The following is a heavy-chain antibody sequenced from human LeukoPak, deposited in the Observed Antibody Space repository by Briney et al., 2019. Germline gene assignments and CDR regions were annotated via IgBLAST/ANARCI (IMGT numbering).Heavy chain of an antibody. CDR2: IYSGGST. CDR3: ARCGYSSGWYGPPNWFDP. D-gene: IGHD6-19*01. Sequence: ETLSLACSVSGGSISSTSYYWGWARQAPGKGLEWVSVIYSGGSTYYADSVKGRFTISRDNSKNTLYLQMNSLRAEDTAVYYCARCGYSSGWYGPPNWFDPWGQGTLVTVSS. J-gene: IGHJ5*02. V-gene: IGHV3-53*01. CDR1: GGSISSTSYY.